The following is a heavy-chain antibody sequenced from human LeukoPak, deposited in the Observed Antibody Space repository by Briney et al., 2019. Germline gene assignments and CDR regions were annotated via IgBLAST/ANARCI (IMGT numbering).Heavy chain of an antibody. V-gene: IGHV3-23*01. CDR3: ARDRTYYSRDFDN. J-gene: IGHJ4*02. Sequence: PGGSLRLSCAASGFTFSDYYMSWIRQAPGKGLEWVSGISESGGSTHYADSVKGRFTISRDNSKNTLYVQMNSLRAEDTAVYYCARDRTYYSRDFDNWGQGTLVTVSS. CDR2: ISESGGST. CDR1: GFTFSDYY. D-gene: IGHD4-11*01.